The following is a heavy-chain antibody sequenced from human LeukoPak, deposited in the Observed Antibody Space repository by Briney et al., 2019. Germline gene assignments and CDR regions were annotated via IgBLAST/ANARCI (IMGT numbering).Heavy chain of an antibody. D-gene: IGHD3-16*02. CDR2: ISGSSGST. CDR1: GFTFSSYA. V-gene: IGHV3-23*01. J-gene: IGHJ6*02. CDR3: VKGPRLGELSLSTTHYYFGMDV. Sequence: GGSLRLSCAASGFTFSSYAMSWVRQAPGKGLEWVSSISGSSGSTYYADSVKGRFTISRDNSKNTLDLQMNSLRAEDTAVYYCVKGPRLGELSLSTTHYYFGMDVWGQGTTVTVSS.